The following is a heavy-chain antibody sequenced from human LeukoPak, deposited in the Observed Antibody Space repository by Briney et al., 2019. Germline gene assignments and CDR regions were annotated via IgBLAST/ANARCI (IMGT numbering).Heavy chain of an antibody. J-gene: IGHJ3*02. V-gene: IGHV3-9*01. D-gene: IGHD6-13*01. CDR1: GFTFSSYS. CDR2: ISWNSGSI. Sequence: GGSLRLSCAASGFTFSSYSMNWVRQAPGKGLEWVSGISWNSGSIGYADSVKGRFTISRDNAKNSLYLQMNSLRAEDTALYYCAKGVAAAASDAFDIWGQGTMVTVSS. CDR3: AKGVAAAASDAFDI.